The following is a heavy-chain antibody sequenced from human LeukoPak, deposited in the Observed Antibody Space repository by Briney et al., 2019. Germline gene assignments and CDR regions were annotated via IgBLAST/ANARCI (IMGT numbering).Heavy chain of an antibody. CDR1: GGSFSDYP. CDR2: IIPNYSAS. Sequence: ASVKVSCKAAGGSFSDYPINWVRHAPGQGLEWLGGIIPNYSASNYAQAFQGRGRITADESTNTVYMEMSGLRPDGTAVYYCVRPDRIFGVPAAFDAWGQGTLVTVSS. V-gene: IGHV1-69*13. CDR3: VRPDRIFGVPAAFDA. D-gene: IGHD3-3*02. J-gene: IGHJ3*01.